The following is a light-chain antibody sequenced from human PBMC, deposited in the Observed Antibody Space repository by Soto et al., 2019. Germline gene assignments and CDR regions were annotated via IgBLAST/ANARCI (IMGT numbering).Light chain of an antibody. CDR2: AAS. CDR1: QGISSY. V-gene: IGKV1-9*01. J-gene: IGKJ5*01. CDR3: QQYNTYST. Sequence: DIQLTQSPSFLSASVGDTVTITCRASQGISSYLAWYQQKPRNAPKFLIFAASTLQTGVPSRFSGSGSGTEFTLTISRLQPDDFATYYCQQYNTYSTFGQGTRREIK.